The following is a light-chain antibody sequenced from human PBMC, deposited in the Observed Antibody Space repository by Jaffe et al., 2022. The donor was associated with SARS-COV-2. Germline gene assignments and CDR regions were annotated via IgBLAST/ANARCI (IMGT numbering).Light chain of an antibody. Sequence: SYELTQPPSVSVSPGQTARITCSGDALPKQYTYWYQQKPGQAPVLVMYKDSERPSGIPGRFSGFSSGTTVTLIISGVRAEDEADYYCQSGDTSATSNVVFGGGTKLTVL. J-gene: IGLJ2*01. V-gene: IGLV3-25*03. CDR1: ALPKQY. CDR2: KDS. CDR3: QSGDTSATSNVV.